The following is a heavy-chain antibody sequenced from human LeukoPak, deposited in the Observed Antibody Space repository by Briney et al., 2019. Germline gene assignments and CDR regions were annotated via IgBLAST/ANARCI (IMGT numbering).Heavy chain of an antibody. V-gene: IGHV4-31*03. D-gene: IGHD5-12*01. Sequence: SQTLSLTCTVSGVSISYGGYYWSWIRQHPGKGLEWIGYVSYSGSTYYNSSLESRLIISVDTSKNQFSLKLSSVTAADTAVYYCARAPRGYSGYDFSYWFDPWGQGTLVTVSS. CDR1: GVSISYGGYY. CDR2: VSYSGST. J-gene: IGHJ5*02. CDR3: ARAPRGYSGYDFSYWFDP.